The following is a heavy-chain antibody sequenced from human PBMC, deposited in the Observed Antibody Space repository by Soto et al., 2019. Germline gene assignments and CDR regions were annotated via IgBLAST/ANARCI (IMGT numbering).Heavy chain of an antibody. J-gene: IGHJ6*02. CDR3: ARDIVVVVATSDYGMDV. D-gene: IGHD2-15*01. V-gene: IGHV3-74*01. CDR1: GFTFSSYW. Sequence: HPGGSLRLSCAASGFTFSSYWMHWVRQVPGKGLVWVSRINSDGSSTTYADSVRGRFTISRDNAKNTLYLQMHSLRAEDTAVYYCARDIVVVVATSDYGMDVWGQGTTVTVSS. CDR2: INSDGSST.